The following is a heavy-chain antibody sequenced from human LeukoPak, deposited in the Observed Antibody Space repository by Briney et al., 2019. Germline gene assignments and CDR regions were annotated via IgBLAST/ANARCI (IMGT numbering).Heavy chain of an antibody. J-gene: IGHJ6*03. Sequence: GGSLRLSCAASGFILSNYWMSWVRQAPGKGLEWVANIKQDGREKYYVDSVKGRFTISRDNAKNSLYLQMSSLGAEDTAVYYCARAGAHYLQYYMDVWGKGTTVTVSS. CDR1: GFILSNYW. CDR3: ARAGAHYLQYYMDV. CDR2: IKQDGREK. V-gene: IGHV3-7*01. D-gene: IGHD3-10*01.